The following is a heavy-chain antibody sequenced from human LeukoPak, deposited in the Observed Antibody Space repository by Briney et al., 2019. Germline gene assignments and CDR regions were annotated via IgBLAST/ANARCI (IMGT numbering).Heavy chain of an antibody. CDR2: IIPIFGTA. CDR3: ASRTPTGNWFDP. D-gene: IGHD2-15*01. CDR1: GGTFSSYA. Sequence: SVNVSCKASGGTFSSYAISWVRQAPGQGLEWMGGIIPIFGTANYAQKFQGRVTITTDESTSTAYMELSSLRSEDTAVYYCASRTPTGNWFDPWGQGTLVTVSS. J-gene: IGHJ5*02. V-gene: IGHV1-69*05.